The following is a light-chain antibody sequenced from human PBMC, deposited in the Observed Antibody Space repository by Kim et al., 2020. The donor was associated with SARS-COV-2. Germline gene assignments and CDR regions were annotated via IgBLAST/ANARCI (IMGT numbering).Light chain of an antibody. J-gene: IGKJ3*01. CDR3: QQYNTYSST. CDR2: KAS. CDR1: QSISSW. Sequence: DIQMTQSPSTLSASVGDRFTITCRASQSISSWLAWYQQKPGKAPKLLISKASNLKSGVPSRFSGSGSGTEFTLTISSLQPDDFATYYCQQYNTYSSTFGPGTKVDIK. V-gene: IGKV1-5*03.